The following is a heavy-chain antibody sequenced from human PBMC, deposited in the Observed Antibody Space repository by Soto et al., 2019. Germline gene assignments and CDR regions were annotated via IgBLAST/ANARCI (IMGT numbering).Heavy chain of an antibody. CDR1: GGSFSGYY. V-gene: IGHV4-34*01. D-gene: IGHD3-22*01. Sequence: QVQLQQWGAGLLKPLETLSLTCAVYGGSFSGYYWSWIRQPPGKGLEWIGEINHSGSTNYNPSLKSRVTISVDTSKNQFSLKLSSVTAADTAVYYCATSDYYDSSGYYLLAFDIWGQGTMVTVSS. CDR3: ATSDYYDSSGYYLLAFDI. CDR2: INHSGST. J-gene: IGHJ3*02.